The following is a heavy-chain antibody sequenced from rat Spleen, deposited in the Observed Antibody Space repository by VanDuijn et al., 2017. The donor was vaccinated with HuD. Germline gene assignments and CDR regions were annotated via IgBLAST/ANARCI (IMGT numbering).Heavy chain of an antibody. CDR2: IWGDGST. CDR3: TRVGYGGFAY. J-gene: IGHJ3*01. V-gene: IGHV2-1*01. Sequence: QVQLKESGPGLVQPSQTLSLTCTVSGFSLTNYGVNWVRQPPGKGLEWMGGIWGDGSTNYNSTLKSRLSISRDTSKNQVFLKMNSLQTEDTAIYFCTRVGYGGFAYWGQGTLVTVSS. D-gene: IGHD1-11*01. CDR1: GFSLTNYG.